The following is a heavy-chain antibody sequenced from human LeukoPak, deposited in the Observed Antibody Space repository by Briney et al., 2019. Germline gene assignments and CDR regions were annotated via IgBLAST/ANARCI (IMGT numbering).Heavy chain of an antibody. CDR3: ARAPGIAVAVTFDY. CDR1: GGSISSGDYY. CDR2: IYYSGST. Sequence: SETLSLTCTVSGGSISSGDYYWSWIRQPPGKGLEWIGYIYYSGSTYYNPSLKSRVTISVDTSKNQFSLKLSSVTAADTAVYYCARAPGIAVAVTFDYWGQGTLVTVSS. J-gene: IGHJ4*02. V-gene: IGHV4-30-4*01. D-gene: IGHD6-19*01.